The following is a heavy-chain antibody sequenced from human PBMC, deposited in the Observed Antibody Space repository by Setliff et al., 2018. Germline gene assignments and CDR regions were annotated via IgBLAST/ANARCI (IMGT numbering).Heavy chain of an antibody. Sequence: PGGSLRLSCVASGFTFSNYAMAWVRQAPGKGLEWVSGINWNSGTREYADSVKGRFTVSRDNAKNSLYLQMNSLRAEDTAVYYCAREGLTGYSSGWYFDYYYGMDVWGQGTTVTVSS. CDR1: GFTFSNYA. J-gene: IGHJ6*02. D-gene: IGHD6-19*01. CDR2: INWNSGTR. V-gene: IGHV3-20*04. CDR3: AREGLTGYSSGWYFDYYYGMDV.